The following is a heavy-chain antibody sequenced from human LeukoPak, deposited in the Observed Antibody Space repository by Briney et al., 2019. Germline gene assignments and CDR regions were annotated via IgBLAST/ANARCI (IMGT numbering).Heavy chain of an antibody. D-gene: IGHD2-2*01. V-gene: IGHV3-9*01. Sequence: PGGSLRLSCAASGFTFDDYAMHWVRHAPGKGMEWVSGISWNSGSIGYADSVKGRFTISRDNAKNSLYLQMNSLRAEDTAVYYCATSGCSSTSCPNYGMDVWGQGTTVTVSS. CDR1: GFTFDDYA. CDR2: ISWNSGSI. J-gene: IGHJ6*02. CDR3: ATSGCSSTSCPNYGMDV.